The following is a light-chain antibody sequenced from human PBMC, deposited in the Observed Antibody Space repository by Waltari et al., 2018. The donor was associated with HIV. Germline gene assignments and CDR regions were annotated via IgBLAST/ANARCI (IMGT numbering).Light chain of an antibody. J-gene: IGLJ2*01. Sequence: QSALTQPPSASGSPGQSVTISCTGTSSDIGGFVSWYQQHSGKAPKLMIYVLTKRPSGVPDRFSGSTSGNTASLTVSGLQAEDEADYYCGSYTGDESPDVVFGEGTKLTVL. CDR2: VLT. CDR3: GSYTGDESPDVV. CDR1: SSDIGGF. V-gene: IGLV2-8*01.